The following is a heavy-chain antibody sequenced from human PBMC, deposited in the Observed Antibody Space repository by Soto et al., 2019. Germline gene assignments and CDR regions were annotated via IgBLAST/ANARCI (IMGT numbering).Heavy chain of an antibody. CDR1: GFTLSGFD. CDR3: TRRHCTGGGCYSDFDY. CDR2: IKTKSENYVT. J-gene: IGHJ4*02. Sequence: EVQLVESGGGLVQPGGSLKLSCSASGFTLSGFDLHWVRQASGEGLEWVGRIKTKSENYVTGVAASVKGRFTISRDDSKNTAYLEMNSLKTEDTAVYYCTRRHCTGGGCYSDFDYWGQGTLVTVSS. D-gene: IGHD2-15*01. V-gene: IGHV3-73*01.